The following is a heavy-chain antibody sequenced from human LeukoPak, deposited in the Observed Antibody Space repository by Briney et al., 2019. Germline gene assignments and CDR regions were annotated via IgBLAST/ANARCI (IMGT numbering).Heavy chain of an antibody. CDR2: IYTSGST. CDR1: GGSISSGSYY. J-gene: IGHJ3*02. V-gene: IGHV4-61*02. Sequence: SQTLSLTCTVSGGSISSGSYYWSWIRQPAGKGLEWIGRIYTSGSTNYNPSLKSRVTISVDTSKNQFSLKLSSVTAADTAVYYCAREAYYYDSSGVWDAFDIWGQGTMVTVSS. D-gene: IGHD3-22*01. CDR3: AREAYYYDSSGVWDAFDI.